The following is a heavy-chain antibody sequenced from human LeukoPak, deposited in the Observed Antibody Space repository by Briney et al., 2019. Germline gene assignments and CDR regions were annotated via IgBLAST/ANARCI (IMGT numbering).Heavy chain of an antibody. CDR2: IYYSGST. D-gene: IGHD2-15*01. J-gene: IGHJ5*02. CDR1: GGSISSDF. Sequence: SETLSLTCTDSGGSISSDFSSWIRQPPGEGLWRSGYIYYSGSTNYNPSLKSRVTISVDTSKNQFSLKLSSVTAADTAVYYCARGGGYPFNWFDPWGQGTLVTVSS. V-gene: IGHV4-59*01. CDR3: ARGGGYPFNWFDP.